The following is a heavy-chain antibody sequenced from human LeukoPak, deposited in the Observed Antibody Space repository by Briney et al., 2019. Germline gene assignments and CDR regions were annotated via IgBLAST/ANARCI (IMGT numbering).Heavy chain of an antibody. Sequence: SETLSLTCSVSGGSMSSQYWSWIRQPPGMRLEWIGYIYYSGSPNNNPSLKSRVTISVDTSKNQSSLKLSSVTAADTAVYYCARAKYYYDSSAPNWFDPWGQGILVTVSS. CDR1: GGSMSSQY. V-gene: IGHV4-59*11. D-gene: IGHD3-22*01. CDR2: IYYSGSP. CDR3: ARAKYYYDSSAPNWFDP. J-gene: IGHJ5*02.